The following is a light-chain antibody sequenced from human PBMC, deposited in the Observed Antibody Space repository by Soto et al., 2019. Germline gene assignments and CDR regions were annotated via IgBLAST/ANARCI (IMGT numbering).Light chain of an antibody. CDR3: QSCDSSLSGVV. V-gene: IGLV1-40*01. CDR2: SNS. J-gene: IGLJ2*01. Sequence: QPVLTQPPSVSGAPGQRVTITCTGSSSNIGAGYDVHWYQQLPGTAPKLLMYSNSNRPSGIPDRFSGSKSGTLAFLAITGLQAEDEADYYCQSCDSSLSGVVFGGGTKVTVL. CDR1: SSNIGAGYD.